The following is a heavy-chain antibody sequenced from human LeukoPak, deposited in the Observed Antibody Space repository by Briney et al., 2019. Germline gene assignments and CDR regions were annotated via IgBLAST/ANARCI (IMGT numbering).Heavy chain of an antibody. D-gene: IGHD3-10*01. J-gene: IGHJ4*02. V-gene: IGHV3-23*01. Sequence: ETLSLTCAVSGGSISSSNWWSWVRQAPGKGLEWVSAISGSGGSTYYADSVKGRFTISRDNFKNTLYLQMNSLRAEDTAVYYCAKDGGVWFGESNDYWGQGTLVTVSS. CDR3: AKDGGVWFGESNDY. CDR1: GGSISSSN. CDR2: ISGSGGST.